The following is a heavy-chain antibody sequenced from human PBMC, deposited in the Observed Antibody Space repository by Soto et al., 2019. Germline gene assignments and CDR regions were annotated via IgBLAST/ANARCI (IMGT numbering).Heavy chain of an antibody. CDR1: GYTFTSYG. V-gene: IGHV1-18*01. CDR3: ARVGDGRFGEGYYYYYYMDA. D-gene: IGHD3-10*01. J-gene: IGHJ6*03. CDR2: ISAYNGNT. Sequence: GSVKVSCKASGYTFTSYGISWVRQAPGQGLEWMGWISAYNGNTNYAQKLQGRVTMTTDTSTSTAYMELRSLRSDDTAVYYCARVGDGRFGEGYYYYYYMDAWGKGTTVTVSS.